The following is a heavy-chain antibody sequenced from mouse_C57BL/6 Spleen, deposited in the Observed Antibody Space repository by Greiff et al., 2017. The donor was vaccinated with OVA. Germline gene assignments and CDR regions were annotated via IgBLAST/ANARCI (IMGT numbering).Heavy chain of an antibody. CDR1: GYTFTSYW. J-gene: IGHJ2*01. CDR2: IHPNSGST. Sequence: QVQLKESGAELVKPGASVKLSCKASGYTFTSYWMHWVKQRPGQGLEWIGMIHPNSGSTNYNEKFKSKATLTVDKSSSTAYMQLSSLTSEDSAVYYCASSYYGSSYWGQGTTLTVSS. V-gene: IGHV1-64*01. D-gene: IGHD1-1*01. CDR3: ASSYYGSSY.